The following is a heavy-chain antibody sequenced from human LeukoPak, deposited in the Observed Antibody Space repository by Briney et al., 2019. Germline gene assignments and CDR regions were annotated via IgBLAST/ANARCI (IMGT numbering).Heavy chain of an antibody. CDR1: GGSISSYY. CDR3: ARPGDCSGGTCYWYFDL. Sequence: PSETLSLTCTVSGGSISSYYWSWIRQPPGKGLEWIGYIYDRGSINYNPSLKSRVTISLDTSKNQFSLKLSSVTAADTAGYYCARPGDCSGGTCYWYFDLWGRGTLVTVSS. J-gene: IGHJ2*01. CDR2: IYDRGSI. V-gene: IGHV4-59*08. D-gene: IGHD2-15*01.